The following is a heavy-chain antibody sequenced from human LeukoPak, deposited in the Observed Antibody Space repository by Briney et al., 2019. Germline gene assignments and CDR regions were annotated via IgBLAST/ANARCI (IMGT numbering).Heavy chain of an antibody. V-gene: IGHV4-34*01. CDR1: GGSFSGYY. D-gene: IGHD5-12*01. J-gene: IGHJ6*03. CDR2: INHSGST. CDR3: AREPRGYSGYDYYYYYMDV. Sequence: SETLSLTCAVYGGSFSGYYWSWIRQPPGKGLEWIGEINHSGSTNYNPSLKSRVTISVDTSKNQFSLKLSSVTAADTAVYYCAREPRGYSGYDYYYYYMDVWGKGTTVTVSS.